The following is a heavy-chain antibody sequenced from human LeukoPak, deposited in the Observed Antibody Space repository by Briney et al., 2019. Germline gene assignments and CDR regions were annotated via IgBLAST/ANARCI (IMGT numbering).Heavy chain of an antibody. CDR2: INRNGGST. Sequence: PGGSLRLSCAASGFTFSSYGMSWVRQAPGKGLEWVSGINRNGGSTGYADSVKGRFTISRDNAKNSLYLQMNSLRAEDTALYYCARAKYYYDSSGYCDWGQGTLVTVSS. CDR3: ARAKYYYDSSGYCD. V-gene: IGHV3-20*04. D-gene: IGHD3-22*01. CDR1: GFTFSSYG. J-gene: IGHJ4*02.